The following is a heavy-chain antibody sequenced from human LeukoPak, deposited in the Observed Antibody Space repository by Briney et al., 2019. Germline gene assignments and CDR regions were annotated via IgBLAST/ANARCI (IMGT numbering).Heavy chain of an antibody. CDR2: ISSSSSPI. D-gene: IGHD2-2*01. V-gene: IGHV3-48*01. CDR3: ARHFCSSTSCSN. J-gene: IGHJ4*02. Sequence: GGSLRLSCAAPGFAFRGYSMNWVRQAPGKGVGWGSYISSSSSPIYYADSVKGRFTISRDNAKNSLYLQMNSLRAEDTAVYYCARHFCSSTSCSNWGQGTLVTVSS. CDR1: GFAFRGYS.